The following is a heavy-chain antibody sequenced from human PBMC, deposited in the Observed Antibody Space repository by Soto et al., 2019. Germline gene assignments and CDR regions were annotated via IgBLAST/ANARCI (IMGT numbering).Heavy chain of an antibody. D-gene: IGHD6-19*01. CDR3: ARDLKKTPAVPRGMAV. J-gene: IGHJ6*02. V-gene: IGHV3-21*01. CDR2: ISSSSSYI. CDR1: GFTFSSYS. Sequence: GGSLRLSCAASGFTFSSYSMNWVRQAPGKGLEWVSSISSSSSYIYYADSVKGRFTISRDNAKNSLYLQMNSLRAEDTAVYYCARDLKKTPAVPRGMAVWGQLSTV.